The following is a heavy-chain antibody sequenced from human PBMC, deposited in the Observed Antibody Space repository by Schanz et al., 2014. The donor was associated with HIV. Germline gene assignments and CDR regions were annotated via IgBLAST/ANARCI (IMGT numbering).Heavy chain of an antibody. Sequence: QVQLQESGPGLVKPSETLSLSCAVSGGSISGHYWSWIRQPAGKGLEWIGRIGSSDYNPSLKSRVPMSVDTAKNQISLEMKSVTAADTAVYFCARQIANRRVNGDYWFDSWGQGTLVTVSS. CDR1: GGSISGHY. CDR2: IGSS. CDR3: ARQIANRRVNGDYWFDS. D-gene: IGHD4-17*01. V-gene: IGHV4-4*07. J-gene: IGHJ5*01.